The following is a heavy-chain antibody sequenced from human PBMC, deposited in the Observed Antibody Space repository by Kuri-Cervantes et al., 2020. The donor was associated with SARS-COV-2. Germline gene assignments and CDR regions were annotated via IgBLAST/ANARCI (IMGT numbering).Heavy chain of an antibody. CDR1: GGSISSSSYY. CDR3: ATWELLGGY. Sequence: SETLSLTCTVSGGSISSSSYYWGWIRQPPGKGLEWIGSIYYSGSTYYNPSLKSRVTISVDTSKNQFSLKLSSVTAADTAVYYCATWELLGGYWGQGTLANVSS. CDR2: IYYSGST. V-gene: IGHV4-39*07. D-gene: IGHD1-26*01. J-gene: IGHJ4*02.